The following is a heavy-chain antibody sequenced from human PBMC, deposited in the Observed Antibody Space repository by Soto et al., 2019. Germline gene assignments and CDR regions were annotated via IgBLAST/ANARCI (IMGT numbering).Heavy chain of an antibody. CDR1: GFTFSGSA. V-gene: IGHV3-73*01. Sequence: HPGGSLRLSCAASGFTFSGSAMHWVRQASGKGLEWVGRIRSKANSYATAYAASVKGRFTISRDDSKNTAYLQMNSLKTEDTAVYYCTRDLDDPDYYYYGMDVWGQGTTVTVSS. CDR2: IRSKANSYAT. J-gene: IGHJ6*02. D-gene: IGHD1-1*01. CDR3: TRDLDDPDYYYYGMDV.